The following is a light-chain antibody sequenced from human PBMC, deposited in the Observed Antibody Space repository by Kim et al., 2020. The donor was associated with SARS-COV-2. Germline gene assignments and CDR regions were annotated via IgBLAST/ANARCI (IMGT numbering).Light chain of an antibody. CDR2: DVN. CDR1: SSDVGGYDF. V-gene: IGLV2-14*03. Sequence: QSALPQPASVSASPGQSITISCTGSSSDVGGYDFVSWYQQHPGKAPKLLIYDVNKRPSGISHRFSGSKSGNTASLTISGLQAEDEADYYCSSITSSRTLAFGGGTQLTVL. CDR3: SSITSSRTLA. J-gene: IGLJ2*01.